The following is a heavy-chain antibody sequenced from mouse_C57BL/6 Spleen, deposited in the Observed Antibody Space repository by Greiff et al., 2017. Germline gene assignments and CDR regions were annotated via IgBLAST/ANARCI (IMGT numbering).Heavy chain of an antibody. Sequence: VKVVESGAELVKPGASVKLSCKASGYTFTSYWMHWVKQRPGQGLEWIGMIHPNSGSTNYNEKFKSKATLTVDKSSSTAYMQLSSLTSEDSAVYYCTDYDGWCWGQGTTLTVSS. D-gene: IGHD2-4*01. CDR1: GYTFTSYW. J-gene: IGHJ2*01. V-gene: IGHV1-64*01. CDR3: TDYDGWC. CDR2: IHPNSGST.